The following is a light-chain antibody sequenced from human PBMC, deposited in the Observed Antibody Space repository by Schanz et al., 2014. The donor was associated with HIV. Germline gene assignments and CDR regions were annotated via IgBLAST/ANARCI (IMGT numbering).Light chain of an antibody. Sequence: QSVLTQPPSASGSPGQSVAISCTGASSDIGVSWYQQYPGNAPKLMIFALNRRTSGVPDRFSGAKSGNTAFLLISGLQDEDEADYYCASYGGSNNLLFGGGTKLTVL. CDR3: ASYGGSNNLL. CDR1: SSDIG. V-gene: IGLV2-8*01. J-gene: IGLJ2*01. CDR2: ALN.